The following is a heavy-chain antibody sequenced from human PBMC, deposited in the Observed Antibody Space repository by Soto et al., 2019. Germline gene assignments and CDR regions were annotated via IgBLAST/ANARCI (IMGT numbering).Heavy chain of an antibody. D-gene: IGHD4-4*01. CDR1: GCCISSGGYS. J-gene: IGHJ5*02. CDR3: ARVPTP. CDR2: TYHTGTA. Sequence: PSETVSLTCAVSGCCISSGGYSWTWIRQPPGKGLEWVGHTYHTGTAYYSPSLKSRVTISVDTSKNQFSLKLTSATAADTAVYYCARVPTPWGQGTLVTVSS. V-gene: IGHV4-30-2*01.